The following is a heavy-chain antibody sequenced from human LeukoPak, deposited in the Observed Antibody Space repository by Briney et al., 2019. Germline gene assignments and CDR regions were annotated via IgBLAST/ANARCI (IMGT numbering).Heavy chain of an antibody. Sequence: PGGSLRLSCAASGFTFSSFTMHWVRQAPGKGLRWMAVISSDGSNKYYADSVKGRFTVSRDNSNNTLYLQMNSLRAEDTALYYCATTMGSGWSHPIDYWGQGTLVTVSS. D-gene: IGHD6-19*01. V-gene: IGHV3-30-3*01. CDR2: ISSDGSNK. J-gene: IGHJ4*02. CDR1: GFTFSSFT. CDR3: ATTMGSGWSHPIDY.